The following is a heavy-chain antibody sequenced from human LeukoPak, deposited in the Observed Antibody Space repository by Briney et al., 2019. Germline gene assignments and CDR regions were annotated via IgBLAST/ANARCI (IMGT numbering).Heavy chain of an antibody. V-gene: IGHV4-59*01. J-gene: IGHJ5*02. CDR2: IYYSGST. D-gene: IGHD4-17*01. CDR3: ARFADGDHWFDP. Sequence: SEALSLTCTASGGSITNYYWSWIRQPPGKGLEWIGYIYYSGSTNYNPSLQSRVTISVDTSKNQFSLKLSSVTAADTAVYYCARFADGDHWFDPWGQGTLVTVSS. CDR1: GGSITNYY.